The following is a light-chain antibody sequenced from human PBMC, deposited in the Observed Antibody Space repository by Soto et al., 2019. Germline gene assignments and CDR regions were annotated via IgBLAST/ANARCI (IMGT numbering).Light chain of an antibody. CDR1: EGISNY. CDR2: AAY. V-gene: IGKV1-27*01. J-gene: IGKJ4*01. Sequence: DIQMTQSPSSLSASVGDRVTITCRASEGISNYLAWYQQKPGKVHKLLIYAAYTLQSGVQSRFSGSGSGTDFTLTISSLQPEDVATYYCQEYNSAPLTVGGGTKVDIK. CDR3: QEYNSAPLT.